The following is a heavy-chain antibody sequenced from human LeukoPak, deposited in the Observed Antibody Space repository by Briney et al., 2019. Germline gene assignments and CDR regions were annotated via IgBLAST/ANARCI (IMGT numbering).Heavy chain of an antibody. CDR1: GYTFTSYD. J-gene: IGHJ3*02. D-gene: IGHD6-19*01. Sequence: ASVKVSFKASGYTFTSYDINWVRQATGQGLEWMGWMNPNSGNTGYAQKFQGRVTMTRNTSISTAYMELSSLRSEDTAVYYCARVVAVAGAVAFDIWGQGTMVTVSS. V-gene: IGHV1-8*01. CDR2: MNPNSGNT. CDR3: ARVVAVAGAVAFDI.